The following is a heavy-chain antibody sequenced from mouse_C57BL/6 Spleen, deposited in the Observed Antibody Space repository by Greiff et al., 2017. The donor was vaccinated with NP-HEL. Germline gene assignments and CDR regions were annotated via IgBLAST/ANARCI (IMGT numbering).Heavy chain of an antibody. CDR1: GYTFTSYW. Sequence: QVQLQQPGAELVKPGASVKVSCKASGYTFTSYWMHWVKQRPGQGLEWIGRIHPSDSDTNYNQKFKGKATLTVDKSSSTAYMQLSSLTSEDSAVYYCAIGNHYYYGSSYVEAWFAYWGQGTLVTVSA. V-gene: IGHV1-74*01. J-gene: IGHJ3*01. CDR2: IHPSDSDT. CDR3: AIGNHYYYGSSYVEAWFAY. D-gene: IGHD1-1*01.